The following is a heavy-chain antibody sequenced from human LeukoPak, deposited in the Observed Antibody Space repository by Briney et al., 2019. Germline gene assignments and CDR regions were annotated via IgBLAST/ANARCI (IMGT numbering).Heavy chain of an antibody. CDR3: ARSLLWFGANLIWFDS. D-gene: IGHD3-10*01. CDR1: GFTFSIYE. CDR2: ISGSGDTS. V-gene: IGHV3-48*03. Sequence: GGSLRLSCAASGFTFSIYEINWVRQAPGRGLEWVSYISGSGDTSYYADSVKGRFTMSRDNARNSLYLQMNSLRADDTAVYYCARSLLWFGANLIWFDSWGQGTLVTVSS. J-gene: IGHJ5*01.